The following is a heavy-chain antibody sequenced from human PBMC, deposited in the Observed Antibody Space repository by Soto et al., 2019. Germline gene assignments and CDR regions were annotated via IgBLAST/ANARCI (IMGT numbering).Heavy chain of an antibody. J-gene: IGHJ6*02. CDR1: VFSFDAYG. Sequence: PGWSLRLSCSGSVFSFDAYGMHWFRQAPGKGLEWLTTVSFDSKNKYYIDSVEGRFTISRDNSKNMLFLQMNSLRHEDTAVYYCAKESVETSYSYYGMDVWGPGTTVTVSS. V-gene: IGHV3-30*18. CDR3: AKESVETSYSYYGMDV. CDR2: VSFDSKNK. D-gene: IGHD4-4*01.